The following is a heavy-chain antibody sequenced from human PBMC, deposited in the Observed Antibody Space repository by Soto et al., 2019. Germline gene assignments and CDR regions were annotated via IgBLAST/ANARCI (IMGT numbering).Heavy chain of an antibody. D-gene: IGHD3-22*01. Sequence: SETLSLTCAVYGGSFSGYYWSWIRQPPGKGLEWIGEINHSGSTNYNPSLKSRVTISVDTSKNQFSLKLSSVTAADTAVYYCARGLPSGYYDYWGQGTLVTVSS. CDR2: INHSGST. CDR3: ARGLPSGYYDY. V-gene: IGHV4-34*01. CDR1: GGSFSGYY. J-gene: IGHJ4*02.